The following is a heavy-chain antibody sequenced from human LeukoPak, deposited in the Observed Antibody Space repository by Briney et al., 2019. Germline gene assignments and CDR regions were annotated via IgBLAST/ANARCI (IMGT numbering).Heavy chain of an antibody. CDR1: GFTFSSYW. J-gene: IGHJ4*02. D-gene: IGHD6-13*01. CDR2: IRQDGNEK. CDR3: ARLNQQLVHFFDY. Sequence: GGSLRLSCAASGFTFSSYWMSWVRQAPGKGLEWVANIRQDGNEKYYVDSVKGRFTISRDNAKNSLYLQMNSLRAEDTAVYYCARLNQQLVHFFDYWGQGTLVTVSS. V-gene: IGHV3-7*01.